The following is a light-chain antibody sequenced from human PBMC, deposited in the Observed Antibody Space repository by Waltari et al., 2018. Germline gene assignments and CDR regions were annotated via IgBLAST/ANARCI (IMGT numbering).Light chain of an antibody. CDR2: AVS. Sequence: QSALTQAASVSGSPGQSITISCTGTSSDVGGYNHVSWYQHHPGKAPKLIISAVSNRPSVVSYLFSGSKSGNTASLTISGLQAEDEADYYCSSYTSSSIPYVFGTGTKVTVL. J-gene: IGLJ1*01. CDR3: SSYTSSSIPYV. V-gene: IGLV2-14*01. CDR1: SSDVGGYNH.